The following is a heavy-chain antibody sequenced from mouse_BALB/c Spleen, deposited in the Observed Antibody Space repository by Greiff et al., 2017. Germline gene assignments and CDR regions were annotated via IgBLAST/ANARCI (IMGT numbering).Heavy chain of an antibody. CDR1: GYAFTNYL. V-gene: IGHV1-54*01. CDR2: INPGSGGT. D-gene: IGHD1-2*01. Sequence: VKLQQSGAELVRPGTSVKVSCKASGYAFTNYLIEWVKQRPGQGLEWIGVINPGSGGTNYNEKFKGKATLTADKSSSTAYMQLSSLTSDDSAVYFCAREGTTARFAYWGQGTLVTVSA. J-gene: IGHJ3*01. CDR3: AREGTTARFAY.